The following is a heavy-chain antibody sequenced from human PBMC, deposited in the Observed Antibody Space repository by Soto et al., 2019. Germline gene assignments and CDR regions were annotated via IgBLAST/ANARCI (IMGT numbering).Heavy chain of an antibody. D-gene: IGHD2-21*02. J-gene: IGHJ4*02. CDR2: ISAYNGNT. CDR1: GYTFTSYG. V-gene: IGHV1-18*01. Sequence: ASVKVSCKASGYTFTSYGISWVRQAPGQGLEWMGWISAYNGNTNYAQKLQGRVTMTTDKSTSTAYMELRSLRSDDTAVYYCARPGTCGGDCYEGFDYWGQGTLVTVSS. CDR3: ARPGTCGGDCYEGFDY.